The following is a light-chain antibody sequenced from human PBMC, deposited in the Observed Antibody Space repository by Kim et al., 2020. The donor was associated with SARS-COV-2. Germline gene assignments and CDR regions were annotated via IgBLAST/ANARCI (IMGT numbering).Light chain of an antibody. Sequence: EIVLTQSPATLSLSPGERATLSCRASQSVSSYLAWYQQKPGQAPRLLIYDASNRATGIPARFSGSGSGTDFTLTISSLEPEDFAVYYWQQRSNWPGTCGQGTKLEI. CDR3: QQRSNWPGT. V-gene: IGKV3-11*01. CDR1: QSVSSY. J-gene: IGKJ2*01. CDR2: DAS.